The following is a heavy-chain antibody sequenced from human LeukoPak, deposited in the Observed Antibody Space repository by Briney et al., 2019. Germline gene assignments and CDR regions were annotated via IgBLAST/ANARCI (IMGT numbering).Heavy chain of an antibody. V-gene: IGHV1-69*05. D-gene: IGHD1-1*01. CDR1: GGTFSSYA. CDR3: ARGRYNWNAWFDP. Sequence: SVKVSCKASGGTFSSYAISWVRQAPGQGLEWMGGIIPIFGTANFAQKFQGRVTITTDESTSTAYMELSSLRSEDTAVYYCARGRYNWNAWFDPWGQGTLVTVSS. J-gene: IGHJ5*02. CDR2: IIPIFGTA.